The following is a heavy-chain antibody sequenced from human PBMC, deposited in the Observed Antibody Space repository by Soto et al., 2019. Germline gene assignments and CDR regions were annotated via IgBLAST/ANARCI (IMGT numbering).Heavy chain of an antibody. CDR1: SASLGDHY. J-gene: IGHJ6*02. CDR3: ARGKPSGYSFGPRNFFYYGLDV. D-gene: IGHD5-18*01. V-gene: IGHV4-34*01. CDR2: VHPSGST. Sequence: SETLSLTCAVFSASLGDHYWAWIRQSPDKGLEWIGEVHPSGSTDYNPSLQSRLTLSLDTSKNQFSLKVACVTGADTAVYFCARGKPSGYSFGPRNFFYYGLDVGGPGTTVTVSS.